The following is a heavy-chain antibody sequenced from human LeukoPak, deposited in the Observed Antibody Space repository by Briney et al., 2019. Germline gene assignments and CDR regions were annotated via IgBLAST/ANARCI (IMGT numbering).Heavy chain of an antibody. CDR3: AREAIFGLVTQYWYFDL. CDR1: GGSISSNY. V-gene: IGHV4-4*07. Sequence: PSETLSLTGTVSGGSISSNYWNWIRQPAGKGLEWIGHIYTSGNTNYNPSLKSRVTMSLDTSKNQFSLKLSSVTAADTAVYYCAREAIFGLVTQYWYFDLWGRGTLVTVPS. D-gene: IGHD3/OR15-3a*01. J-gene: IGHJ2*01. CDR2: IYTSGNT.